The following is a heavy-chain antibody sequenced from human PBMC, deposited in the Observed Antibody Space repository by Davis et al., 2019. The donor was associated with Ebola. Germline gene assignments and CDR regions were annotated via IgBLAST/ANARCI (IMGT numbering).Heavy chain of an antibody. CDR2: IYSGGST. Sequence: GESLKISCAVSGFTVSSNYMSWVRQAPGKGLEWVSVIYSGGSTYYADSVKGRFTISRDNSKKTLYLQMNSLRAEDTAVYYCARDDGYCSSTSCYYYYGMDVWGKGTTVTVSS. D-gene: IGHD2-2*01. J-gene: IGHJ6*04. V-gene: IGHV3-53*01. CDR1: GFTVSSNY. CDR3: ARDDGYCSSTSCYYYYGMDV.